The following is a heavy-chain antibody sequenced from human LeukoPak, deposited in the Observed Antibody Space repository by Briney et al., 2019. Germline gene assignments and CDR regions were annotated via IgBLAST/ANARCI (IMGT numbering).Heavy chain of an antibody. D-gene: IGHD5-18*01. CDR2: ISPKNGDT. J-gene: IGHJ4*02. V-gene: IGHV1-2*02. Sequence: ASVEVSCKASGYTFTDYFIHWVRQAPGQGLEWMGWISPKNGDTNFAQKFQGRVTMTKDTSIGTAYMELNSLTSDDTAVYYCARNYGYTSRFFDLWGQGALVTVSS. CDR3: ARNYGYTSRFFDL. CDR1: GYTFTDYF.